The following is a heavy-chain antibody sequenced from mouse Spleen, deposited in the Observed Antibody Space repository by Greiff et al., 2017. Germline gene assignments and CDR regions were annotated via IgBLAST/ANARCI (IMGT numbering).Heavy chain of an antibody. CDR3: ARSLRGYFDV. CDR1: GYSITSGYY. CDR2: ISYDGSN. J-gene: IGHJ1*01. Sequence: EVQLVESGPGLVKPSQSLSLTCSVTGYSITSGYYWNWIRQFPGNKLEWMGYISYDGSNNYNPSLKNRISITRDTSKNQFFLKLNSVTTEDTATYYCARSLRGYFDVWGAGTTVTVSS. V-gene: IGHV3-6*01. D-gene: IGHD6-1*01.